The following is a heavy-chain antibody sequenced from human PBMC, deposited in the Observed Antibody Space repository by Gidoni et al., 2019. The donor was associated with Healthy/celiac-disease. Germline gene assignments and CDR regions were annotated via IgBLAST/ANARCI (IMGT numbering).Heavy chain of an antibody. CDR3: ARGGQWLVLPYY. CDR1: GGSFSGYY. V-gene: IGHV4-34*01. CDR2: INHSGST. J-gene: IGHJ4*02. D-gene: IGHD6-19*01. Sequence: QVQLQQWGAGLLKPSETLSLTCAVYGGSFSGYYWSWIRQPPGKGLEWIGEINHSGSTNYNPSLKSRVTISVDTSKNQFSLKLSSVTAADTAVYYCARGGQWLVLPYYWGQGTLVTVSS.